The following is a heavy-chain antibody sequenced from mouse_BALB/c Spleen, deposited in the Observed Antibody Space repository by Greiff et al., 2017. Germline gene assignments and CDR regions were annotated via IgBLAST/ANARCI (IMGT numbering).Heavy chain of an antibody. V-gene: IGHV14-1*02. Sequence: VQLQQSGAELVRPGALVKLSCKASGFNIKDYYMHWVKQRPEQGLEWIGWIDPENGNTIYDPKFQGKASITADTSSNTAYLQLSSLTSEDTAVYYCAPYGYDWYFDVWGAGTTVTVSS. D-gene: IGHD2-2*01. CDR3: APYGYDWYFDV. J-gene: IGHJ1*01. CDR1: GFNIKDYY. CDR2: IDPENGNT.